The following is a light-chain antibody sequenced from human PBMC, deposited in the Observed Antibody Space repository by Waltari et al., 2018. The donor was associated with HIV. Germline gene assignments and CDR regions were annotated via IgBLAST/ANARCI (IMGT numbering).Light chain of an antibody. CDR2: DVN. Sequence: QSALTQPRPVSGSPGQSVTISCTGTSSDVGGYNYVSWYQQHPGKAPKFMIYDVNKRPAGVPGRFAASNSGNAASLTISGRQAEDEADYYCCSYADNDPVVFGGGTKLTVL. J-gene: IGLJ2*01. V-gene: IGLV2-11*01. CDR3: CSYADNDPVV. CDR1: SSDVGGYNY.